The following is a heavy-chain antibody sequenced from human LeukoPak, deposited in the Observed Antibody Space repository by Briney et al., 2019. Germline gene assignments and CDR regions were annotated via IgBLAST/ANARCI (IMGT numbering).Heavy chain of an antibody. CDR3: ARHEGTWAFDY. D-gene: IGHD7-27*01. CDR2: ISYTAST. J-gene: IGHJ4*02. V-gene: IGHV4-59*08. CDR1: GASISSYY. Sequence: SETLSLTCSVSGASISSYYWSWIRQPPGRGLEWLGYISYTASTNYNPSLKNRLTISVDTSKNQLSLSLTTVTAADTAVYYCARHEGTWAFDYWGQGALVTVSS.